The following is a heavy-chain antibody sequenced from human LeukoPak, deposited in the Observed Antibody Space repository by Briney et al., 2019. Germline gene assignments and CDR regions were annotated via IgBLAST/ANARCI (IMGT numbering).Heavy chain of an antibody. V-gene: IGHV3-9*01. D-gene: IGHD6-19*01. CDR1: GLTFDDYA. CDR3: AKVLYSSGWPDAFDI. Sequence: GGSLRLSCAASGLTFDDYAMHWVRQAPGKGLEWVSGISWNSGSIGYADSVKGRFTISRDNAKNSLYLQMNSLRAEDTALYYCAKVLYSSGWPDAFDIWGQGTMVTVSS. CDR2: ISWNSGSI. J-gene: IGHJ3*02.